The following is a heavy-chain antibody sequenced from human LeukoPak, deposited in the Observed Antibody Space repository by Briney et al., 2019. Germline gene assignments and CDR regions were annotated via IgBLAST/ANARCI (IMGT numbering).Heavy chain of an antibody. D-gene: IGHD6-19*01. Sequence: SETLSLTCTVSGGSISSYYWSWIRQPAGKALECIGRIYTSGSTNYNPYLKSRVTMSVDTSKNQFSLKLSSVTAADTAVYYCARDQWKQWLVVNWFDPWGQGTLVTVSS. J-gene: IGHJ5*02. CDR1: GGSISSYY. CDR3: ARDQWKQWLVVNWFDP. V-gene: IGHV4-4*07. CDR2: IYTSGST.